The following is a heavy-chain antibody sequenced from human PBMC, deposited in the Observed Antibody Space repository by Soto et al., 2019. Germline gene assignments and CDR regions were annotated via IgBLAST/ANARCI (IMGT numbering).Heavy chain of an antibody. J-gene: IGHJ4*02. D-gene: IGHD3-16*02. CDR1: GYSISSGYY. CDR2: IYHSGST. V-gene: IGHV4-38-2*01. CDR3: ATRDIHDYVWGSYRHPTLYYFDY. Sequence: SETLSLTCAVSGYSISSGYYWGWIRQPPGRGLEWIGSIYHSGSTYYNPSLKSRVTISVDTSKNQFSLKLSSVTAADTAVYYCATRDIHDYVWGSYRHPTLYYFDYWGQGTLVTVSS.